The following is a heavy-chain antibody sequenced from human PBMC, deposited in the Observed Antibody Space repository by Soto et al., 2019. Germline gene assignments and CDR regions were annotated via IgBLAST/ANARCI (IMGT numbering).Heavy chain of an antibody. D-gene: IGHD3-3*01. CDR3: ARGFWSGSYSGGLGMDV. Sequence: ETLSLTCAVYGGSFSGYSWSWIRQPPGKGLEWIGEINHSGSTNYNPSLKSRVTISVDTSKNQFSLKLSSVTAADTAVYYCARGFWSGSYSGGLGMDVWGQGSTVTVSS. CDR2: INHSGST. J-gene: IGHJ6*02. V-gene: IGHV4-34*01. CDR1: GGSFSGYS.